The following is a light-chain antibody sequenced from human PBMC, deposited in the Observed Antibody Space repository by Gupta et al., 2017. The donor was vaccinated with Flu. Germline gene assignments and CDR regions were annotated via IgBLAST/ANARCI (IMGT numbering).Light chain of an antibody. Sequence: EIVMTQSPVTLSLSPGETAILSCRASQSVRHYLSWFQQKPGQAPRLLIFDTSKRATGIPARFSGSGSGTDFTLTSSSREPDDSAIYYCQQRLSRDTFGQGSRLE. V-gene: IGKV3-11*01. CDR3: QQRLSRDT. CDR2: DTS. J-gene: IGKJ2*01. CDR1: QSVRHY.